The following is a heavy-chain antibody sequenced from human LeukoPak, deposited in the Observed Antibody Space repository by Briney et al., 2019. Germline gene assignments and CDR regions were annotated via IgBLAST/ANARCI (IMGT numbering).Heavy chain of an antibody. CDR2: IFYSGTT. Sequence: SETLSLTCTVSGASVSSTTYYWGWIRQPPGKGLEWIGSIFYSGTTYYSPSLESRVTISVDTSKNQFSLKLSSVTAADTAVYYCARTWYSSGWYSYYFDYWGQGTLVTVSS. CDR1: GASVSSTTYY. CDR3: ARTWYSSGWYSYYFDY. D-gene: IGHD6-19*01. J-gene: IGHJ4*02. V-gene: IGHV4-39*07.